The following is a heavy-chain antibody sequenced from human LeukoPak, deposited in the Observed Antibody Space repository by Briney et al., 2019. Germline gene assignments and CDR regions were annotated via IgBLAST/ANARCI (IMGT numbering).Heavy chain of an antibody. Sequence: ASVKVSCKASGFTFTSSAVQWVRQARGQRLEWIGWIVVGSGNTNYAQKFQERVTITRDMSTSTAYMELSSLRSEDRAVYYCAADGHYYGSGKENYWGQGTLVTVSS. D-gene: IGHD3-10*01. V-gene: IGHV1-58*01. CDR1: GFTFTSSA. J-gene: IGHJ4*02. CDR3: AADGHYYGSGKENY. CDR2: IVVGSGNT.